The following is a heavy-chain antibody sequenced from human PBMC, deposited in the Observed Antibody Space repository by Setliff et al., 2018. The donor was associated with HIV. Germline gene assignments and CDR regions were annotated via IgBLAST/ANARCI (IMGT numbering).Heavy chain of an antibody. CDR1: GYTFTNYN. V-gene: IGHV1-69-2*01. J-gene: IGHJ3*02. CDR2: IDPKNGRT. Sequence: ASVKVSCKASGYTFTNYNIHWVQQAPGNGLQWMGRIDPKNGRTIYAEKFQGRVTIIADTSIDTTYMELSSLRSEETAIYYCAAEGNIFDIWGQGTMVTVSS. CDR3: AAEGNIFDI.